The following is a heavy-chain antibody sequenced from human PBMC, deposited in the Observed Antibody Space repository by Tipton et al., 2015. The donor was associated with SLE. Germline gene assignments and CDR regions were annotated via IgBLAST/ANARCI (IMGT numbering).Heavy chain of an antibody. CDR3: ARGGYWAGAFDI. V-gene: IGHV4-59*11. D-gene: IGHD5-12*01. CDR1: DGSISSHY. CDR2: IYYSGST. Sequence: TLSLTCTVSDGSISSHYWSWIRQPPGKGLEWIGYIYYSGSTHYNPSLKSRVTISVDTSKNQFSLKLSSVTAADTAVYYCARGGYWAGAFDIWGQGTMVTVSS. J-gene: IGHJ3*02.